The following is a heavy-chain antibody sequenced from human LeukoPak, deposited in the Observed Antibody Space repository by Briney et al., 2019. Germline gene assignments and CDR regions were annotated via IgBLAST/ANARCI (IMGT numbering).Heavy chain of an antibody. J-gene: IGHJ4*02. CDR1: GFTFSSYT. V-gene: IGHV3-48*01. CDR3: ARDRDYSFDY. CDR2: IGGSGSPI. D-gene: IGHD4-11*01. Sequence: GGSLRLSCAVSGFTFSSYTMNWIRQVPGKGLEWVSYIGGSGSPIYYADSVKGRFTVSRDNAKNSLYLQMNSLRAEDTAVYYCARDRDYSFDYWGQGTLVTVSS.